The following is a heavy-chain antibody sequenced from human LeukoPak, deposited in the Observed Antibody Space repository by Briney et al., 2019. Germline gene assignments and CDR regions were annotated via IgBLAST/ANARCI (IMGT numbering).Heavy chain of an antibody. CDR2: IGTLADT. D-gene: IGHD6-19*01. J-gene: IGHJ3*02. V-gene: IGHV3-13*01. Sequence: PGGSLRLSCAASGLTFSRHDMHWVRQLTGKGPEWVSAIGTLADTFYSDSVKGRFTISRENVKNSLYLQMNSLRAGDTAVYYCATGRSSGWSYAFDIWGRGTMVTVSS. CDR1: GLTFSRHD. CDR3: ATGRSSGWSYAFDI.